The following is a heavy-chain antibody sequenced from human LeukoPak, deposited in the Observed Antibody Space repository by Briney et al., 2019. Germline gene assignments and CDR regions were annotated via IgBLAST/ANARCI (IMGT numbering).Heavy chain of an antibody. CDR1: GGSISSSSYY. D-gene: IGHD2-21*02. Sequence: SETLSLTCTVSGGSISSSSYYWGWIRQPPGKGLEWIGSIYYSGSTYYNPSLKSRVTISVDTSKNQFSLKLSSVTAADTAVYYCARLGWLPLSLDNWFDPWGQGTLVTVSS. CDR3: ARLGWLPLSLDNWFDP. CDR2: IYYSGST. J-gene: IGHJ5*02. V-gene: IGHV4-39*01.